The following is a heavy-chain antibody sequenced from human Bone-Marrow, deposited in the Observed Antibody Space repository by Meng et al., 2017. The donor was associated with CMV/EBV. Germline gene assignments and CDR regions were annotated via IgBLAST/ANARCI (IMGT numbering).Heavy chain of an antibody. CDR3: ARDRWIQLGDQAIDY. CDR2: INHSGST. Sequence: GSLRLSCAVYGGSFSGYYWSWIRQPPGKGLEWIGEINHSGSTNYNPSLKSRVTISVDTSKNQFSLKLCSVTAADTAVDYCARDRWIQLGDQAIDYWGQGTLVTVSS. J-gene: IGHJ4*02. CDR1: GGSFSGYY. V-gene: IGHV4-34*01. D-gene: IGHD5-18*01.